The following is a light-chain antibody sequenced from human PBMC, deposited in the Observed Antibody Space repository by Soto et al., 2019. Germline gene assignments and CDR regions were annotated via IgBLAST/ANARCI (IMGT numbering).Light chain of an antibody. CDR3: QQANSFPLT. CDR2: DAS. Sequence: DIQMTQSPSAMSASVGDRVTITCRASQSISNRLAWYQQKPGKAPKVLIYDASSLEGGVPSRFSGSGSGTDFTLTISSLQPEDFATYYCQQANSFPLTFGGGTKVDI. J-gene: IGKJ4*01. V-gene: IGKV1-12*01. CDR1: QSISNR.